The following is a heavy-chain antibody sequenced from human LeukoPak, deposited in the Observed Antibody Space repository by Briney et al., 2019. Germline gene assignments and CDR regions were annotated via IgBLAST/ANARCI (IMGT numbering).Heavy chain of an antibody. V-gene: IGHV1-8*03. J-gene: IGHJ5*02. CDR1: GYTFTSYD. D-gene: IGHD3-22*01. CDR3: ARMYYYDSSGSHINWFDP. Sequence: ASVKVSCKASGYTFTSYDINWVRQATGQGLEWMGWMNPNSGNTGYAQKFRGRVTITRNTSISTAYMELSSLRSEDTAIYYCARMYYYDSSGSHINWFDPWGQGTLVTVSS. CDR2: MNPNSGNT.